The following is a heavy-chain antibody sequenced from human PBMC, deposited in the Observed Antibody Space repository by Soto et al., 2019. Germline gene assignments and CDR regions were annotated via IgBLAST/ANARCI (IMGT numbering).Heavy chain of an antibody. J-gene: IGHJ4*02. CDR2: IIPILGIA. CDR3: ARELGGWGDY. V-gene: IGHV1-69*04. D-gene: IGHD3-16*01. CDR1: GYTLTELS. Sequence: SVKVSCKVSGYTLTELSIHWVRQAPGQGLEWMGRIIPILGIANYAQKFQGRVTITADKSTSTAYMELSSLRSEDTAVYYCARELGGWGDYWGQGTLVTVSS.